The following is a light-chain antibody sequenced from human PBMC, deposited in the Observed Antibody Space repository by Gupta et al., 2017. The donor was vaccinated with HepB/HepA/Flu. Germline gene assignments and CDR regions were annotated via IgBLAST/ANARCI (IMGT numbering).Light chain of an antibody. Sequence: QSALTPPASVSGSPGQSITISCTGTSSDVGSYNLVSWYQQHPGKAPKLMLYEVSTRPSGISSRFSGSKSGNTASLTISGLQAEDEADYYCCSYAGSGTLVFGGGTKLTVL. CDR1: SSDVGSYNL. V-gene: IGLV2-23*02. J-gene: IGLJ3*02. CDR3: CSYAGSGTLV. CDR2: EVS.